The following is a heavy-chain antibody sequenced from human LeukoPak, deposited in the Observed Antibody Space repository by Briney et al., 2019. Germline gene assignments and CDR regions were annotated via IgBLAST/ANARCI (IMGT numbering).Heavy chain of an antibody. Sequence: GGSLRLSCSASGFTFSSYTMHWVRQVPGKGLESVSAITTHGGSTYYADSVKGRFTISRDDSKNTLYLQMSSVRPEDTAMYYCMGGYSYGVYWGQGTLVTVSS. V-gene: IGHV3-64D*09. CDR2: ITTHGGST. CDR1: GFTFSSYT. J-gene: IGHJ4*02. D-gene: IGHD5-18*01. CDR3: MGGYSYGVY.